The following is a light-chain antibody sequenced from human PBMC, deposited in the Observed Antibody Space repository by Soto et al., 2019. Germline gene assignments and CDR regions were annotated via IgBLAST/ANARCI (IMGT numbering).Light chain of an antibody. CDR1: SSNIGNNF. V-gene: IGLV1-47*02. J-gene: IGLJ3*02. CDR3: STWDASLSGRV. Sequence: QSVLTQPPSASGTPGQKVTISCSGASSNIGNNFVSWYQQVPGTAPKLLIYSDDQRPSGVPDRVSGSKSGTSASLAIRGLRSEDEADYYCSTWDASLSGRVFGGGTKLTVL. CDR2: SDD.